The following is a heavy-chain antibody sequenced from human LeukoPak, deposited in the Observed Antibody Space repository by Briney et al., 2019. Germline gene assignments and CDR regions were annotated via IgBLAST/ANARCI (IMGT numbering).Heavy chain of an antibody. CDR2: INDSGGST. CDR1: GFTFSSYA. CDR3: ARDWGGYAGDY. J-gene: IGHJ4*02. Sequence: GGSLRLSCAASGFTFSSYAMSWVRQAPGKGLEWVSAINDSGGSTNYAASVKGRFTISRDNAKNTLYLQMNSLRAEDTAVYYCARDWGGYAGDYWGQGTLVTVSS. V-gene: IGHV3-23*01. D-gene: IGHD5-12*01.